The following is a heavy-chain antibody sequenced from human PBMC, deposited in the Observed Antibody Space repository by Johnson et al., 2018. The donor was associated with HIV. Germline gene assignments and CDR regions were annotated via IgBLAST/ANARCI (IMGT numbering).Heavy chain of an antibody. V-gene: IGHV3-13*01. D-gene: IGHD5-18*01. CDR3: ARGSYGYGDAFDI. CDR1: GFTFSSYD. CDR2: IGTAGDT. J-gene: IGHJ3*02. Sequence: VQLVESGGGVVQPGRSLRLSCAASGFTFSSYDMHWVRQAPGKVLEWVSAIGTAGDTYYPGSVKGRFTISRENAKNSLYLQMNSLRAGDTAVYYCARGSYGYGDAFDIWGQGTMVTVSS.